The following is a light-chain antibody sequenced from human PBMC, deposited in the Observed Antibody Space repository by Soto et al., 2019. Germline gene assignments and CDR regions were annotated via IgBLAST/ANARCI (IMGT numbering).Light chain of an antibody. CDR3: SSYTSSSTHV. J-gene: IGLJ1*01. CDR1: TSDVGNYNY. V-gene: IGLV2-14*01. CDR2: EVT. Sequence: QSALTQPRSVSGSPGQSVTISCSGTTSDVGNYNYVSWYQQHPGEAPKLIISEVTIRPSGVSNRFSGSKSGNTASLTISGLQAEDEADYYCSSYTSSSTHVFGPGTKLTVL.